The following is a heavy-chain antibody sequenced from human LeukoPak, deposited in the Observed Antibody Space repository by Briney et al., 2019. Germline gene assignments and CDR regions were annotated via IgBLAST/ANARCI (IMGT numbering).Heavy chain of an antibody. CDR2: ISSSSSTI. J-gene: IGHJ4*02. CDR3: ARDLELSSSHNFDY. D-gene: IGHD6-13*01. Sequence: GGSLRLSCAASGFTFSSYSMNWVRQAPGKGLEWVSYISSSSSTIYYADSVKGRFTISRDNAKNSLYLQMNSLRAEDTAVYYCARDLELSSSHNFDYWGQGTLVTVSS. V-gene: IGHV3-48*01. CDR1: GFTFSSYS.